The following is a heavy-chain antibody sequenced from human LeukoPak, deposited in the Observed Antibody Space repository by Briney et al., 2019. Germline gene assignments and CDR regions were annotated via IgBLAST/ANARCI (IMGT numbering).Heavy chain of an antibody. Sequence: GGSLRLSRSASGFTFSSYAMHWVRQASGKGLEYVSAISSNGGSTYYADSVKGRFTISRDNSKNTLYLQMSSLRAEDTAVYYCVKGGTAMVYDAFDIWGQGTMVTVSS. CDR2: ISSNGGST. CDR1: GFTFSSYA. V-gene: IGHV3-64D*06. J-gene: IGHJ3*02. CDR3: VKGGTAMVYDAFDI. D-gene: IGHD5-18*01.